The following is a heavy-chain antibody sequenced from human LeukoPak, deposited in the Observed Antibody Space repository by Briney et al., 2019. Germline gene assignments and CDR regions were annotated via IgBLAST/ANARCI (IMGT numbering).Heavy chain of an antibody. D-gene: IGHD6-13*01. V-gene: IGHV4-39*01. J-gene: IGHJ4*02. CDR1: GGSISSATYY. CDR3: ARRGVYSGSWFDY. Sequence: SETLSLTCTVSGGSISSATYYWDWIRQPPGKGLEWIGNIYYSGSTYYNPSLKSRVTISVDTSSNQFSLKLTSVTAADTAVYYCARRGVYSGSWFDYWGQGTLVTVSS. CDR2: IYYSGST.